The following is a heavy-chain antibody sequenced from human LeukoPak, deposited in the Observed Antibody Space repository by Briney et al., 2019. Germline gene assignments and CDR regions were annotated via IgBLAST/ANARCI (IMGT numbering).Heavy chain of an antibody. D-gene: IGHD3-10*01. CDR2: TFTNGST. V-gene: IGHV4-61*02. CDR3: ARTPSGDYYTTFDN. Sequence: SETLSLTCTVSGDSISSGRYYWSWIRQPAGKGLEWIGRTFTNGSTNYKPSLKSRVTISVDTSKKQFSLKLSSVTAADTAVYFCARTPSGDYYTTFDNWGQGTLVTVSS. CDR1: GDSISSGRYY. J-gene: IGHJ4*02.